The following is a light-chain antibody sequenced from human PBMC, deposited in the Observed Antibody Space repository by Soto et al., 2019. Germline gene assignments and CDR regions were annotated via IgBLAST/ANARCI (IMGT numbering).Light chain of an antibody. CDR3: SSYAGSISHVV. V-gene: IGLV2-23*01. CDR1: SSDVGSYNL. Sequence: QSVLTQPASVSGSPGQSITISCTGISSDVGSYNLVSWYQQHPGKAPKVMIYEGSKRPSGVSNRFSGSRPGTTASLTISGLQAEDEAHYYCSSYAGSISHVVFGGGTKLTVL. J-gene: IGLJ2*01. CDR2: EGS.